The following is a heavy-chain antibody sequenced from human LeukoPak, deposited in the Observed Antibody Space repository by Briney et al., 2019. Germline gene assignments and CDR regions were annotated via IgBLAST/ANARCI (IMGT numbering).Heavy chain of an antibody. Sequence: ASVKVSCKASGGTFISYAISWVRQAPGQGLEWMGGIIPIFGTANYAQKFQGRVTITADKSTSTAYMELSSLRSEDTAVYYCARVWVRRWDFDPWGQGTLVTVSS. CDR2: IIPIFGTA. CDR1: GGTFISYA. J-gene: IGHJ5*02. V-gene: IGHV1-69*06. CDR3: ARVWVRRWDFDP. D-gene: IGHD4-23*01.